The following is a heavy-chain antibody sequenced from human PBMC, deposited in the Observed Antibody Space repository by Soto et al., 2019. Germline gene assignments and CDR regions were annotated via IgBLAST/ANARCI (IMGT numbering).Heavy chain of an antibody. D-gene: IGHD2-15*01. J-gene: IGHJ5*02. CDR1: GGTFSSYT. Sequence: QVQLVHSGAEVKKPGSSVKVSCKASGGTFSSYTISWVRQAPGQGLEWMGRIIPILGIANYAQKFQGRVTITADKSTSTAYMELSSLRSEDTAVYYCALDHSVVAAAMGFDPWCQGTLVTVSS. CDR2: IIPILGIA. V-gene: IGHV1-69*02. CDR3: ALDHSVVAAAMGFDP.